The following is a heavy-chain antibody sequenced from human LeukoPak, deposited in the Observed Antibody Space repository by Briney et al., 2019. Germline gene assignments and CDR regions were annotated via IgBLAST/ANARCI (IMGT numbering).Heavy chain of an antibody. V-gene: IGHV4-34*01. CDR1: GGSFSGYY. D-gene: IGHD2-2*01. CDR2: INHSGST. Sequence: SETLSLTCAVYGGSFSGYYWSWIRQPPGKGLEWIGEINHSGSTNYNPSLKSRVTISVDTSRNQFSLKLSSVTAADTAVYYCARLTGTSYLDYWGQGALVTVSS. CDR3: ARLTGTSYLDY. J-gene: IGHJ4*02.